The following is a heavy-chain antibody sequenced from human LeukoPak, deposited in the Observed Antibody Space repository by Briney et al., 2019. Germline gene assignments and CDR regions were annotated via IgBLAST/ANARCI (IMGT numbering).Heavy chain of an antibody. D-gene: IGHD3-22*01. J-gene: IGHJ3*01. CDR1: GFTFSTYW. V-gene: IGHV3-7*03. Sequence: GGSLRLSCAASGFTFSTYWMNWVRQAPGKGLEWVANIKQDGSEKYYVDSVKGRFTISRDNAKNSLYLQVNSLRAEDTAMYYCARARWRFTMIGPHDAFDVWGQGTMVTVSS. CDR3: ARARWRFTMIGPHDAFDV. CDR2: IKQDGSEK.